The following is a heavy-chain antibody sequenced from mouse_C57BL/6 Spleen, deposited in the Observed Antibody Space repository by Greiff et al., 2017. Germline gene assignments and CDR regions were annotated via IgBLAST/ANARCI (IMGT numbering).Heavy chain of an antibody. CDR1: GYTFTDYY. Sequence: EVQLQQSGPVLVKPGASVKMSCKASGYTFTDYYMNWVKQSHGKSLEWIGVINPYNGGTSYNQKFKGKATLTVDKSSSTADMELNSLTSEDSAVYYCARGTTVVATRGYYFDYWGQGTTLTVSS. V-gene: IGHV1-19*01. CDR2: INPYNGGT. J-gene: IGHJ2*01. D-gene: IGHD1-1*01. CDR3: ARGTTVVATRGYYFDY.